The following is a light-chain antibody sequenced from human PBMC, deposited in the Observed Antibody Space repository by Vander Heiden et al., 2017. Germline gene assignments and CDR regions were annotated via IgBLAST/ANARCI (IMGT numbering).Light chain of an antibody. CDR2: KDS. CDR3: QSADSIGAYWV. Sequence: SYELTQPPSVSVSPGQTARITCSGDALPKQYAYWYQQKPGQAPVLVIYKDSERPSGIPERFSGSSSGTTVTLTISGVQAEDEADYYCQSADSIGAYWVFGGGTKLTVL. V-gene: IGLV3-25*03. CDR1: ALPKQY. J-gene: IGLJ3*02.